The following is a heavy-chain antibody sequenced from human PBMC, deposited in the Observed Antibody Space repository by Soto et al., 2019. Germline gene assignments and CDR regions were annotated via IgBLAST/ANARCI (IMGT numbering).Heavy chain of an antibody. Sequence: QVRLQESSPGLVKPSETLSLTCTVSGGSIRSYYWSWIRQAPGKGLEWIGYLYNSGSTVYNPSLKSRVTISVDTSKNQFPLKLNSVTAADTAVYYCARDLWGYCGTDCYPLDVWGQGTTVTVSS. V-gene: IGHV4-59*01. J-gene: IGHJ6*02. D-gene: IGHD2-21*02. CDR3: ARDLWGYCGTDCYPLDV. CDR1: GGSIRSYY. CDR2: LYNSGST.